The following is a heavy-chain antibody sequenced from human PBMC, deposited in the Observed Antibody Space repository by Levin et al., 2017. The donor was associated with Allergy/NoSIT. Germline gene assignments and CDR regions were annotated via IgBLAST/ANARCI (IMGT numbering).Heavy chain of an antibody. CDR3: ARDILKYGSGGMDV. Sequence: AGGSLRLSCAASGFTFSSYGMHWVRQAPGKGLEWVAVIWYDGSNKYYADSVKGRFTISRDNSKNTLYLQMNSLRAEDTAVYYCARDILKYGSGGMDVWGQGTTVTVSS. CDR2: IWYDGSNK. V-gene: IGHV3-33*01. D-gene: IGHD3-10*01. CDR1: GFTFSSYG. J-gene: IGHJ6*02.